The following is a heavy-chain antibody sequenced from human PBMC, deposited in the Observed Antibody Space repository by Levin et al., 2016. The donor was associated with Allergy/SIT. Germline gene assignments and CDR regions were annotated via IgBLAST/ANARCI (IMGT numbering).Heavy chain of an antibody. CDR3: ARGDQKYCSSTSCPLGY. V-gene: IGHV1-18*01. J-gene: IGHJ4*02. Sequence: WVRQAPGQGLEWMGWISAYNGNTNYAQKLQGRVTMTTDTSTSTAYMELRSLRSDDTAVYYCARGDQKYCSSTSCPLGYWGQGTLVTVSS. D-gene: IGHD2-2*01. CDR2: ISAYNGNT.